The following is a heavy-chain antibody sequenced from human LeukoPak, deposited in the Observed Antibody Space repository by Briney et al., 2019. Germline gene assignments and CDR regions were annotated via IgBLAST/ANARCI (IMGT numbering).Heavy chain of an antibody. CDR3: ARARPTFGVGAITYYFDC. J-gene: IGHJ4*02. D-gene: IGHD3-3*01. Sequence: GGSLRLSCAVSGFTFSDYWMSWVRQAPGKGLEWVANIKQDGSEKYYVDSVKGRFTISRDNAKNSLYLQMNSLRAEDTAVYYCARARPTFGVGAITYYFDCWGQGTLVTVSS. CDR1: GFTFSDYW. V-gene: IGHV3-7*01. CDR2: IKQDGSEK.